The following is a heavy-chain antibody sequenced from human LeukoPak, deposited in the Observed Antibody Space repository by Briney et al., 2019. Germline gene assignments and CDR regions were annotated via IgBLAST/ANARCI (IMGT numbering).Heavy chain of an antibody. Sequence: ASVKVSCKASGGTLSSYAISWVRQAPGQGLEWMGGIIPIFGTANYAQKFQGRVTITTDESTSTAYMELSSLRSEDTAVYYCARLGGYDYSNGLRNYYFDYWGQGTLVTVSS. CDR2: IIPIFGTA. D-gene: IGHD4-11*01. CDR1: GGTLSSYA. CDR3: ARLGGYDYSNGLRNYYFDY. V-gene: IGHV1-69*05. J-gene: IGHJ4*02.